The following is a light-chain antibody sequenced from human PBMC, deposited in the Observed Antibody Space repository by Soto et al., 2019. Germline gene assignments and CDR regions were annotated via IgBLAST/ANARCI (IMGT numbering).Light chain of an antibody. J-gene: IGLJ2*01. CDR1: SSNIGSNY. CDR2: RNN. V-gene: IGLV1-47*01. Sequence: QSVLTQPPSASGTPGQRVTISCSGSSSNIGSNYVYWYQQLPGTAPKLLIYRNNQRPSGVPDRFSGSKSGTSASLANSGLRSEDEADYYCAAWDDSLSGPVVFGGGTQLTVL. CDR3: AAWDDSLSGPVV.